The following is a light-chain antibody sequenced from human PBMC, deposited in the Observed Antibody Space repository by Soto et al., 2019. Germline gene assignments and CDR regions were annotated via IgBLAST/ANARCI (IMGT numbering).Light chain of an antibody. CDR1: SSDVGGYNY. CDR2: EVS. J-gene: IGLJ2*01. V-gene: IGLV2-8*01. Sequence: QSALTQPPSASGSPGQSVTISCTGTSSDVGGYNYVSWYQQHPGKAHKLMIYEVSKRPSGVPDRLAGSKSGNTASLTVSGRQAGDEADYYCRSYAGSNNLGVFCVGTQLTVL. CDR3: RSYAGSNNLGV.